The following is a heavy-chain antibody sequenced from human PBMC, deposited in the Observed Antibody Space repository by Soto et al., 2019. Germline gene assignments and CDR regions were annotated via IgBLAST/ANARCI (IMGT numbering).Heavy chain of an antibody. CDR3: ARVWDPSVDYGMDV. CDR1: GGSISSYY. CDR2: IYYSGST. D-gene: IGHD3-16*01. J-gene: IGHJ6*02. Sequence: LSLTCTVSGGSISSYYWSWIRQPPGKGLEWIGYIYYSGSTNYNPSLKSRVTISVDTSKNQFSLKLSSVTAADTAVYYCARVWDPSVDYGMDVWGQGTTVTVSS. V-gene: IGHV4-59*01.